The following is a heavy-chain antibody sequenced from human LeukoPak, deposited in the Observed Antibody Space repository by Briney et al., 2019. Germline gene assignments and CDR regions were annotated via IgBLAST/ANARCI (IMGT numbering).Heavy chain of an antibody. CDR3: AGEMRAGRDGYNFVY. V-gene: IGHV3-20*04. CDR2: INWNGGST. CDR1: GFTFDDYG. D-gene: IGHD5-24*01. J-gene: IGHJ4*02. Sequence: GGSLRLSCAASGFTFDDYGMSWVRQAPGKGLEWVSGINWNGGSTGYADSVKGRFTISRDNAKNSLYLQMNSLRAEDTALYYCAGEMRAGRDGYNFVYWGQGTLVTVSS.